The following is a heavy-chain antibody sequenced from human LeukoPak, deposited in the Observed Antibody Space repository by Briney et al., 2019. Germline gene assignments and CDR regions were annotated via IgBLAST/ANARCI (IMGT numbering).Heavy chain of an antibody. CDR2: ISYDGSNK. Sequence: GGSLRLSCAASGFTFSSYEMNWVRQAPGKGLEWVAVISYDGSNKYYADSVKGRFTISRDNSKNTLYLQMNSLRAEDTAVYYCARDMSENPNYYYYGMDVWGKGTTVTVSS. CDR3: ARDMSENPNYYYYGMDV. CDR1: GFTFSSYE. D-gene: IGHD3-16*01. V-gene: IGHV3-30*04. J-gene: IGHJ6*04.